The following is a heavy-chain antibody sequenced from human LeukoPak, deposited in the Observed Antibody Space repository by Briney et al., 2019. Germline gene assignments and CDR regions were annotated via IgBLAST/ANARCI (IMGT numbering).Heavy chain of an antibody. CDR2: IYYSGSA. J-gene: IGHJ1*01. Sequence: PWETLSLTCTVSGDSISSGGYYWSWIRQHPGKGLEWIGYIYYSGSAYYNPSLKSRVTISVDTSNNQFSLKLTSVTAADTAVYYCARHGGYGGSYFYFQHWGQGTLVTVSS. CDR3: ARHGGYGGSYFYFQH. CDR1: GDSISSGGYY. D-gene: IGHD1-26*01. V-gene: IGHV4-31*03.